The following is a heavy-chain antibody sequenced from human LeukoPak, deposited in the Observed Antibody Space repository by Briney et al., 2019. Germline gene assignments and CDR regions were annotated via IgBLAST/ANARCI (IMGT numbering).Heavy chain of an antibody. CDR2: ISAYNGNT. J-gene: IGHJ4*02. Sequence: ASVKVSCKASGYTFTSYGINWVRQAPGQGLEWVGWISAYNGNTNYAQKLQGRVTMTTDTSTSTAYMELRSLRSDDTAVYYCARDYGGDPGYCSSTSCYPDYWGQGTLVTVSS. V-gene: IGHV1-18*01. CDR1: GYTFTSYG. CDR3: ARDYGGDPGYCSSTSCYPDY. D-gene: IGHD2-2*01.